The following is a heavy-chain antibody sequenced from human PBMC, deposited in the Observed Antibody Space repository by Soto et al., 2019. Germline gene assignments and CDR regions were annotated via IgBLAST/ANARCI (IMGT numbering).Heavy chain of an antibody. CDR3: ARSSGDIVATINHNTACDY. V-gene: IGHV3-74*01. CDR1: GFTFSSYW. J-gene: IGHJ4*02. Sequence: PGGSLRLSCAASGFTFSSYWMHWVRQAPGKGLVWVSRINSDGSSTSYADSVKGRFTISRDNAKNTLYLQMNSLRAEDTAVYYCARSSGDIVATINHNTACDYWGQGTLVTVSS. D-gene: IGHD5-12*01. CDR2: INSDGSST.